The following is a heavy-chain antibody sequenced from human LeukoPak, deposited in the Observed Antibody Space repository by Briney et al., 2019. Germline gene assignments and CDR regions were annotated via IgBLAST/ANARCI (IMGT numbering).Heavy chain of an antibody. CDR2: IRNKANTYET. CDR3: TRLTMVRGLILYFDY. J-gene: IGHJ4*02. D-gene: IGHD3-10*01. Sequence: RTGGSLRLSCAASGFTFSDSAIHWVRLPSGKGLEWVGRIRNKANTYETAYAASVNGRFTVSRDDSKNMAYLQMTSLKTEDTAVYYCTRLTMVRGLILYFDYWSQGTLVTVSS. V-gene: IGHV3-73*01. CDR1: GFTFSDSA.